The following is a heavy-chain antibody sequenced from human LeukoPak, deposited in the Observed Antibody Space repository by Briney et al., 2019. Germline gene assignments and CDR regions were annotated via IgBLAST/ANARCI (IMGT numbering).Heavy chain of an antibody. D-gene: IGHD6-13*01. CDR1: GGSFCGYY. CDR3: ARELSNPRTKIAAAGTFPFDY. Sequence: SETLSLTCAVYGGSFCGYYWGWIRQPPGNGLEWSGEINHSGSTNYNPSLKSRVTISVDTSKNQFSLKLSSVPAADTAVYYCARELSNPRTKIAAAGTFPFDYWGQGTLVTVSS. J-gene: IGHJ4*02. V-gene: IGHV4-34*01. CDR2: INHSGST.